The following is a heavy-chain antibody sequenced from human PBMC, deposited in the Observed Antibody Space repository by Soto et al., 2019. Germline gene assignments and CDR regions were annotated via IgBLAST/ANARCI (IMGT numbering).Heavy chain of an antibody. CDR2: IWYDGSNK. Sequence: QVQLVESGGGVVQPGRSLRLSCAASGFTFSSYGMHWVRQAPGKGLEWVAVIWYDGSNKYYADSVKGRFTISRDNSKNTLYLQMNSLGAEDTAVYYCARDTESVKVVTAILWAFDIWGQGTMVTVSS. CDR3: ARDTESVKVVTAILWAFDI. D-gene: IGHD2-21*02. V-gene: IGHV3-33*01. CDR1: GFTFSSYG. J-gene: IGHJ3*02.